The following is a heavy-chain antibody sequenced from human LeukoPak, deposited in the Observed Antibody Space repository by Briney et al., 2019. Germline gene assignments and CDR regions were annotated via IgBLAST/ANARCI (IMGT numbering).Heavy chain of an antibody. V-gene: IGHV1-2*06. CDR3: ARAGVWDSSDTSGYHNGAFDI. CDR1: GYTFTSYY. CDR2: IKPNSGGT. D-gene: IGHD3-22*01. J-gene: IGHJ3*02. Sequence: GASGKVSCKASGYTFTSYYMHWVRQAPGQGLEWMGRIKPNSGGTNYGQKFQGRVTMTRDTSISIAYMELSNLRSDDTAVYYCARAGVWDSSDTSGYHNGAFDIWGQGTMVTVSS.